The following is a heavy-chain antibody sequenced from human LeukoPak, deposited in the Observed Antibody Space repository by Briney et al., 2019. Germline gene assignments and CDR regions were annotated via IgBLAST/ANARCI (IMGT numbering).Heavy chain of an antibody. D-gene: IGHD6-19*01. CDR2: ISWNSGSI. J-gene: IGHJ4*02. CDR3: AKAECSSGWYYFDY. Sequence: GGSLRLSCAASGFTFDDYAMHWVRQAPGKGLEWVSGISWNSGSIGYADSVKGRFTISRDNAKNSLYLQMNSLRAEDMALYYCAKAECSSGWYYFDYWGQGTLVTVSS. CDR1: GFTFDDYA. V-gene: IGHV3-9*03.